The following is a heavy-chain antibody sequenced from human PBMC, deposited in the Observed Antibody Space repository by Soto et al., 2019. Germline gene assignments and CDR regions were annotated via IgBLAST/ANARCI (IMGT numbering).Heavy chain of an antibody. CDR3: ASARHIGP. CDR2: IKQDGSES. J-gene: IGHJ5*02. D-gene: IGHD2-21*01. Sequence: LRLSCAASGFTFSNYWMSWVRQAPGKGLEWVANIKQDGSESNYADSVKGRFTISRDNAENSLYLQMTSLRAEDTAVYYCASARHIGPWGQGTLVTVSS. CDR1: GFTFSNYW. V-gene: IGHV3-7*01.